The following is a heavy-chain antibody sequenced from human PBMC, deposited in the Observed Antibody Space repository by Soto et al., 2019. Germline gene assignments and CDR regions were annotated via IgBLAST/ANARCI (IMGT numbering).Heavy chain of an antibody. D-gene: IGHD4-17*01. CDR3: AKAEDDYGDQDHFDF. CDR1: GFTFSSYA. Sequence: EVQLLESGGGLVQPGGSLRLSCGASGFTFSSYAMSWVRQAPGKGLEWVSGIGGSGHNTYYADSVRGRFTISRDNSKNTLYLQMNSLRVEDTATYYCAKAEDDYGDQDHFDFWGQGTLVTVSS. CDR2: IGGSGHNT. V-gene: IGHV3-23*01. J-gene: IGHJ4*02.